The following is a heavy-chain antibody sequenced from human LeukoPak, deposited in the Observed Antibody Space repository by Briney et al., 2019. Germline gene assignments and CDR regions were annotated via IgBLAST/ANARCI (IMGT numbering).Heavy chain of an antibody. Sequence: SVKVSCKASGGTFSSYAISWVRQAPGQGLEWMGGIIPIFGTANYAQKFQGRVTITTDESTSTAYMELSSLRSEDTAVYYCARDRSITGTEGYYYMDVWGKGTTVTVSS. D-gene: IGHD1-7*01. CDR1: GGTFSSYA. J-gene: IGHJ6*03. CDR2: IIPIFGTA. V-gene: IGHV1-69*05. CDR3: ARDRSITGTEGYYYMDV.